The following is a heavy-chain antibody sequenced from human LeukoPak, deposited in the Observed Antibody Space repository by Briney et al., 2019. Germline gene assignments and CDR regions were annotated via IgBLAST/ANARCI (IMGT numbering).Heavy chain of an antibody. D-gene: IGHD5-18*01. V-gene: IGHV3-23*01. CDR1: GFTFSSYA. CDR3: AKRLRRGYSYGSTNYYYGMDV. J-gene: IGHJ6*02. CDR2: ICGSGGST. Sequence: PGGSLRLSCAASGFTFSSYAMSWLRQAPGKGLEWVSAICGSGGSTYYADSVKGRFTISRDNSKNTLYLQMNSLRAEDTAVYYCAKRLRRGYSYGSTNYYYGMDVWGQGTTVTVSS.